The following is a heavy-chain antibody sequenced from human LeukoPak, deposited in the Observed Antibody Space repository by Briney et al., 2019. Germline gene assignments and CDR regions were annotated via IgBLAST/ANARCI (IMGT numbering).Heavy chain of an antibody. CDR3: ARGQRITMVRGVIIGYYFDY. V-gene: IGHV1-2*06. CDR1: GYTFTGHY. CDR2: INPNSGGT. Sequence: ASVKVSCKASGYTFTGHYMHWVRQAPGQGLEWMGRINPNSGGTNYAQKFQGRVTMTRDTSITTAYMELSRLRSDDTAVYYCARGQRITMVRGVIIGYYFDYWGQGTLVTVSS. J-gene: IGHJ4*02. D-gene: IGHD3-10*01.